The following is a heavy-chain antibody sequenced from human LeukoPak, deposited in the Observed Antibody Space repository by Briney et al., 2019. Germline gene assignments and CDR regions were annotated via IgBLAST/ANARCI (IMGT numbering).Heavy chain of an antibody. CDR1: GFGFSSYV. CDR3: ASQDGFDI. Sequence: PGGSLRLSCTGSGFGFSSYVMYWVRQAPGKGLKYVSSISSNGGNTYYANSVKGRVTISRGNSKNTLYLQMDSLRAEDMAVYYCASQDGFDIWGQGTMVTVSS. J-gene: IGHJ3*02. V-gene: IGHV3-64*01. CDR2: ISSNGGNT.